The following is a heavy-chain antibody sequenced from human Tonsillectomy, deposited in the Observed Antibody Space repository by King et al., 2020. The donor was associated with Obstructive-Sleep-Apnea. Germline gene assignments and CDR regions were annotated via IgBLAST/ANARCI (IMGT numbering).Heavy chain of an antibody. V-gene: IGHV4-34*01. CDR3: TRGPGAGEAFDI. CDR2: INHSGGT. D-gene: IGHD7-27*01. J-gene: IGHJ3*02. Sequence: VQLQQWGAGLLKPSETLSLTCALYVGSFSDSYWSWVRQPPGKGLEWIGEINHSGGTNYNPSLKSRVTISVDTSKKQFSLRLSSVTAADTAVYYCTRGPGAGEAFDIWGQGTMVTVSS. CDR1: VGSFSDSY.